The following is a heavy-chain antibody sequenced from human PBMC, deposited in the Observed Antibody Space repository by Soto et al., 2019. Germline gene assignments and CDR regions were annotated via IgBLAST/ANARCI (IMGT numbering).Heavy chain of an antibody. J-gene: IGHJ4*02. CDR1: GFTFSSYA. CDR2: ISYDGSNK. Sequence: LRLSCAASGFTFSSYAMHWVRQAPGKGLEWVAVISYDGSNKYYADSVKGRFTISRDNSKNTLYLQMNSLRAEDTAVYYCARDSGGTAMALDYWGQGTLVT. V-gene: IGHV3-30-3*01. D-gene: IGHD5-18*01. CDR3: ARDSGGTAMALDY.